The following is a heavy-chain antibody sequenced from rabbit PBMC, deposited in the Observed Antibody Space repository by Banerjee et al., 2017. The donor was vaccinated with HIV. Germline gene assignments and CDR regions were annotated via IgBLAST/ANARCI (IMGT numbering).Heavy chain of an antibody. Sequence: QQQLEESGGGLVKPEGSLTLTCKASGIAISSYDYMCWVRQAPGKGLEWIACIYSGSSGSPDYASWAKGQFTISKASSTTVTPQMTSLTAADTATYFCARGLLIGDLWGPGTLVTVS. CDR3: ARGLLIGDL. V-gene: IGHV1S45*01. CDR1: GIAISSYDY. D-gene: IGHD4-2*01. CDR2: IYSGSSGSP. J-gene: IGHJ4*01.